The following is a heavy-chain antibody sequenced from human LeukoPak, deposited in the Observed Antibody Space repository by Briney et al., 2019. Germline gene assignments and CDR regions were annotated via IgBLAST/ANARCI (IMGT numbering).Heavy chain of an antibody. V-gene: IGHV3-30-3*01. D-gene: IGHD4/OR15-4a*01. Sequence: GGSLRLSCAASGFTFSSYAMHWVRQAPGKGLEWVAVISYDGSNKYYADSVKGRFTISRDNAKNSLYLQVNSLRVEDTAVYYCARGGQWLTDAMDVWGQGTTVTVSS. CDR1: GFTFSSYA. CDR3: ARGGQWLTDAMDV. J-gene: IGHJ6*02. CDR2: ISYDGSNK.